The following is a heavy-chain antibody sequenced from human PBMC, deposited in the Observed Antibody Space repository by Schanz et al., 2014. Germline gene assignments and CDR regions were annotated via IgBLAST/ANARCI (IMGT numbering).Heavy chain of an antibody. J-gene: IGHJ4*02. CDR1: GLNFDYYG. CDR3: AREDCSATSCYFRY. CDR2: IGYDGSEK. V-gene: IGHV3-33*01. Sequence: VQLVESGGGVVQPGRSLRLSCATSGLNFDYYGMNWVRQAPGKGLEWVANIGYDGSEKYYVDSVKGRFTISRDNSNNTVYLQINTLRAEDTAVYYCAREDCSATSCYFRYWGQGTLVTVSP. D-gene: IGHD2-21*01.